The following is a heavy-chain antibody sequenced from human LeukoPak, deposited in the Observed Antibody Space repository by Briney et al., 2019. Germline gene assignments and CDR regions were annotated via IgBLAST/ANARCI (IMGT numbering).Heavy chain of an antibody. J-gene: IGHJ6*02. CDR1: VFIFSDYY. CDR2: ISSSSSYT. V-gene: IGHV3-11*06. Sequence: PGVSLRLSCAASVFIFSDYYMTWIRQAPGKGLEWVSYISSSSSYTNYADSVKGRFTISRDNAKNSLYLQLNSLRAEDSAVYYCARGHYGMDVWGQGTTVTVSS. CDR3: ARGHYGMDV.